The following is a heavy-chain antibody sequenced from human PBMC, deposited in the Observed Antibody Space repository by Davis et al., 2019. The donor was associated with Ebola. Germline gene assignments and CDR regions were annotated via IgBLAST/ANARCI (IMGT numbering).Heavy chain of an antibody. V-gene: IGHV4-39*01. Sequence: PSETLSLTCTVSGGSISSSTYYWGWVRQSPGKGLEWIGSIYSSGSTHYNPSLKSRVTMSVATSQKQFSLKLNSVTAADTAVYYCARWFRGLDYWGQGTLVTVSS. CDR3: ARWFRGLDY. J-gene: IGHJ4*02. CDR1: GGSISSSTYY. D-gene: IGHD3-10*01. CDR2: IYSSGST.